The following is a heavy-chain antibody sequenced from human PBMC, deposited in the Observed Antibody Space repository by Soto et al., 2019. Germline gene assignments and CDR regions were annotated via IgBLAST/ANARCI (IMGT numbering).Heavy chain of an antibody. Sequence: SVKVSCKASGGTFSSYAISWVRQAPGQGLEWMGGIIPIFGTANYAQKFQGRVTITADESTSTAYMELSSLKSEDTAVYYCARDRRVVAATPTNDAFDIWGQGTMVTVSS. CDR3: ARDRRVVAATPTNDAFDI. V-gene: IGHV1-69*13. D-gene: IGHD2-15*01. CDR1: GGTFSSYA. J-gene: IGHJ3*02. CDR2: IIPIFGTA.